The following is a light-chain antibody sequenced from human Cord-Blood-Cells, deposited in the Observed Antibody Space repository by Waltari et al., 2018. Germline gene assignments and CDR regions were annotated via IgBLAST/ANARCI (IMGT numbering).Light chain of an antibody. V-gene: IGLV1-44*01. CDR2: RNN. J-gene: IGLJ3*02. Sequence: QSVLTQPPSASGTPGQRVTIPCSGSSSNIGSNTVNWYQQLPGTAPNLLIIRNNQRPPGVPDRFSGSKSGTSAALAISGLQSEDEADYYCAAWDDSLNGPVFGGGTKLTVL. CDR3: AAWDDSLNGPV. CDR1: SSNIGSNT.